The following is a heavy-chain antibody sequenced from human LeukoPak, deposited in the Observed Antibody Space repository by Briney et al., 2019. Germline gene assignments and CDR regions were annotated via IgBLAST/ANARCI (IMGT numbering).Heavy chain of an antibody. V-gene: IGHV3-20*04. CDR1: GFTFDDYG. Sequence: PGGSLRLSCAASGFTFDDYGMSWVRQAPGKGLEWVSGIYWNGGSTGYADSVKGRFTISRDKAKNSLYLQMNSLRAEDTALYYCARDRDSSGYSNDAFDIRGQGTMVTVSS. CDR2: IYWNGGST. J-gene: IGHJ3*02. CDR3: ARDRDSSGYSNDAFDI. D-gene: IGHD3-22*01.